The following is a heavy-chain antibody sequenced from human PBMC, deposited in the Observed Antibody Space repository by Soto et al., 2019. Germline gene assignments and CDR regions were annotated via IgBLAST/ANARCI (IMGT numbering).Heavy chain of an antibody. CDR1: GFTFSSYS. CDR2: ISSSSSYI. D-gene: IGHD5-12*01. J-gene: IGHJ5*02. V-gene: IGHV3-21*01. Sequence: GGSLRLSCAASGFTFSSYSMNWVRQAPGKGLEWVSSISSSSSYIYYADSVKGRFTISRDNAKNSLYLQMNSLRAEDTAVYYCAREGPLYSGYDRLIFSDNWFDPWGQGTLVTVSS. CDR3: AREGPLYSGYDRLIFSDNWFDP.